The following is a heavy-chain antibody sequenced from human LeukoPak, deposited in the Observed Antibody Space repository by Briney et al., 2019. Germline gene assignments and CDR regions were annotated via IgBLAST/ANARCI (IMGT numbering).Heavy chain of an antibody. J-gene: IGHJ3*02. D-gene: IGHD4-17*01. CDR1: GGSISSYY. CDR2: IYYSGST. CDR3: ARDVYGDYEDGAHAFDI. V-gene: IGHV4-59*01. Sequence: SEALSLTCTVSGGSISSYYWSWIRQPPGKGLEWIGYIYYSGSTNYNPSLKSRVTISVDTSKNQFSLKLSSVTAADTAVYYCARDVYGDYEDGAHAFDIWGQGTMVTVSS.